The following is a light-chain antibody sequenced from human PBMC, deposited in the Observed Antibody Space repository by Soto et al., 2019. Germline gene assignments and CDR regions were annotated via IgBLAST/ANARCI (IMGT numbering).Light chain of an antibody. J-gene: IGKJ1*01. CDR2: KAS. CDR3: QQYLNRWT. Sequence: EIQMTQSPSRLSASVGDRVTITCRASQSISTWLAWYQQKPGKAPKLLIYKASSLEGGVPSRFSGSGSGTEFTLTISSLQPDDFATYYCQQYLNRWTFGQGTKVDIK. V-gene: IGKV1-5*03. CDR1: QSISTW.